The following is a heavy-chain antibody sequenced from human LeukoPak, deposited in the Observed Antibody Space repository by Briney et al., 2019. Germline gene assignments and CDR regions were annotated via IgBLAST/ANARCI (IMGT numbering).Heavy chain of an antibody. Sequence: GESLKISCKGSGYSFTGYWIGWVRQMPGKGLEWMGIIYPGDSDTRYSPSFQGQVTISADKSISTAYLQWSSLKASDTAMYYCARRGHYDNSGYLGYFDLWGRGTLVTVSS. V-gene: IGHV5-51*01. J-gene: IGHJ2*01. CDR1: GYSFTGYW. CDR3: ARRGHYDNSGYLGYFDL. CDR2: IYPGDSDT. D-gene: IGHD3-22*01.